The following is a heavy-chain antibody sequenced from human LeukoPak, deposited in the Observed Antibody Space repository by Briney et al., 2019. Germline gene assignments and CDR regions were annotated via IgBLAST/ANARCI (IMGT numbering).Heavy chain of an antibody. CDR1: GGSISSYY. Sequence: KASETLSLTCTVSGGSISSYYWSWIRQPAGKGLEWIGYIYYSGSTNYNPSLKSRVTISVDTSKNQFSLKLSSVTAADTAVYYCARWNYGSGSYIDYWGQGTLVTVSS. J-gene: IGHJ4*02. D-gene: IGHD3-10*01. V-gene: IGHV4-59*08. CDR2: IYYSGST. CDR3: ARWNYGSGSYIDY.